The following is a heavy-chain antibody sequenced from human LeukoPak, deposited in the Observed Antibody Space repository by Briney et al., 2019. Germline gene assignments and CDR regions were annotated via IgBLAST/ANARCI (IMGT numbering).Heavy chain of an antibody. J-gene: IGHJ4*02. D-gene: IGHD1-1*01. Sequence: GGSLRLSCAASGFTFSNYAMSWVRQAPGKGPQWVSSITGNGDNTYYADSVKGQFTISRDNSKNTLYLQMNSLRTEDTAVYYCAKTQHWNFDYWGQGTLVTVSS. V-gene: IGHV3-23*01. CDR2: ITGNGDNT. CDR1: GFTFSNYA. CDR3: AKTQHWNFDY.